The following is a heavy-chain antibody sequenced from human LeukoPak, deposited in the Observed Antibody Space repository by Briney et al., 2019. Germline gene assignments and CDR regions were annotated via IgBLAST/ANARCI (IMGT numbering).Heavy chain of an antibody. CDR2: IYTSGST. V-gene: IGHV4-59*10. CDR1: GGSFSGYY. J-gene: IGHJ4*02. D-gene: IGHD4-17*01. Sequence: PSETLSLTCAVYGGSFSGYYWSWIRQPPGKGLEWIGRIYTSGSTNYNPSLKSRVTMSVDTSKNQFSLKLSSVTAADTAVYYCARVDYGDYYFDYWGQGTLVTVSS. CDR3: ARVDYGDYYFDY.